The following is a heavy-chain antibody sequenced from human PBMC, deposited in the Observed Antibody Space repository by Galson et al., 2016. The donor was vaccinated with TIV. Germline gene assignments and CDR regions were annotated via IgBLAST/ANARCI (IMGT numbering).Heavy chain of an antibody. CDR1: GFIFSDYY. CDR2: ISNTGKTI. D-gene: IGHD5-12*01. V-gene: IGHV3-11*01. CDR3: ARGAHSGYSSAHAALDI. J-gene: IGHJ3*02. Sequence: SLRLSCAASGFIFSDYYMNWIRQAPGQGLEWVAYISNTGKTIFYADSLKGRFTISRDNAKTALYLQMSSLRDEDTAIYYCARGAHSGYSSAHAALDIWGQGTMVTVSS.